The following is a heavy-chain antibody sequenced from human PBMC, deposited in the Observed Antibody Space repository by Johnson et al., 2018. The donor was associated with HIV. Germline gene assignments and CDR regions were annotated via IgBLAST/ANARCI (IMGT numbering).Heavy chain of an antibody. CDR2: ISSSGSTI. J-gene: IGHJ3*02. D-gene: IGHD3-3*01. V-gene: IGHV3-11*04. CDR1: GFTFSDYY. CDR3: ARDPSREEWLLGAFDI. Sequence: QVQLVESGGGLVKPGGSPRLSCAASGFTFSDYYMSWIRQAPGKGLEWLSYISSSGSTIYYADSVKGRFTISRDNAKNSLYLQMNSLRAGDTAVYNCARDPSREEWLLGAFDIWGQGTTVTVSP.